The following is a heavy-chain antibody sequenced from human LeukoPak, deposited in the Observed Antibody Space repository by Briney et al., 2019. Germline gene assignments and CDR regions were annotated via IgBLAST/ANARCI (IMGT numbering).Heavy chain of an antibody. CDR1: GFTFSSYW. J-gene: IGHJ3*02. D-gene: IGHD3-22*01. V-gene: IGHV3-7*03. Sequence: LPGGSLRLSCAASGFTFSSYWMSWVRQAPGKGLEWVANIKQDGSEKYYVDSVKGRFTISRDNAKNSLYLQMNSLRAEDTAVYYCTTDTPPSGIITKDAFDIWGQGTMVTVSS. CDR3: TTDTPPSGIITKDAFDI. CDR2: IKQDGSEK.